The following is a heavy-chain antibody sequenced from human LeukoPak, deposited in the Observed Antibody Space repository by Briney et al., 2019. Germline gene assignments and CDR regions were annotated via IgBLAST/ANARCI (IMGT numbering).Heavy chain of an antibody. D-gene: IGHD2-2*01. CDR1: GFTFSSYG. Sequence: PGRSLRLSCAASGFTFSSYGMHWVRQAPGKGLEWVAVISYDGSNKYYADSVKGRFTISRDNAKNSLYLQMNSLRAEDTAVYYCARARDCSSTSCSYYYYYMDVWGKGTTVTVSS. CDR2: ISYDGSNK. V-gene: IGHV3-30*03. J-gene: IGHJ6*03. CDR3: ARARDCSSTSCSYYYYYMDV.